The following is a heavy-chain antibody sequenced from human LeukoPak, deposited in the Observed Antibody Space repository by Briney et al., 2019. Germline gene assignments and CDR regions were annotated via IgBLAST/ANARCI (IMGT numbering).Heavy chain of an antibody. J-gene: IGHJ4*02. CDR3: ARGNSTWYYFVY. V-gene: IGHV3-23*01. CDR1: GFTFNNYA. Sequence: GGSLRLSCAASGFTFNNYAMYWARQAPGKGLEWVSTISGSGGSTYYVDSVKGRFTISRDNSKNTLYLQMNSLRVEDTAVYYCARGNSTWYYFVYWGQGTLATVSS. CDR2: ISGSGGST. D-gene: IGHD2/OR15-2a*01.